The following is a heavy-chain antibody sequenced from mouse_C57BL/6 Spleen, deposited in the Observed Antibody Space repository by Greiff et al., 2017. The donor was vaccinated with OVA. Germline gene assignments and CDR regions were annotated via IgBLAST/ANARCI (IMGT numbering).Heavy chain of an antibody. D-gene: IGHD2-5*01. CDR1: GYTFTSYW. V-gene: IGHV1-53*01. Sequence: QVQLQQSGTELVKPGASVKLSCKASGYTFTSYWMHWVKQRPGQGLEWIGNINPSNGGTNYNEKFKSKATLTVDKSSSTAYMQLSSLTSEDSAVYYCARDGSNFSWFAYWGQGTLVTVSA. CDR3: ARDGSNFSWFAY. CDR2: INPSNGGT. J-gene: IGHJ3*01.